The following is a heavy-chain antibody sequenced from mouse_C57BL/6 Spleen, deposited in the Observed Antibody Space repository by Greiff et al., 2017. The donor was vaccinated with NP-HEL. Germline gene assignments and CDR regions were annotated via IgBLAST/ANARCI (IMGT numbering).Heavy chain of an antibody. Sequence: QVQLQQSGAELARPGASVKLSCKASGYTFISYGISWVKQRTGQGLEWIGEIYPRSGNTYYNEKFKGKATLTADKSSSTAYMELRSLTSEDSAVYFCAYDYDGGAWFAYWGQGTLVTVSA. J-gene: IGHJ3*01. D-gene: IGHD2-4*01. CDR3: AYDYDGGAWFAY. CDR2: IYPRSGNT. V-gene: IGHV1-81*01. CDR1: GYTFISYG.